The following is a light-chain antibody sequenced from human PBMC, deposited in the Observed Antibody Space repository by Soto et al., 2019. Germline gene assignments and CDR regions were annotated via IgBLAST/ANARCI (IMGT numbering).Light chain of an antibody. J-gene: IGLJ2*01. CDR3: TSYTSSSTLV. CDR2: DVS. V-gene: IGLV2-14*01. CDR1: SSDVGGYNY. Sequence: QSVLTQPASVSGSPGQSITISCTGTSSDVGGYNYVSWYQQHPGKAPKLMIYDVSYRPSGVSKRFSGSKSGNTASLTISGLQAEDEAHYYCTSYTSSSTLVFGGGTKLTVL.